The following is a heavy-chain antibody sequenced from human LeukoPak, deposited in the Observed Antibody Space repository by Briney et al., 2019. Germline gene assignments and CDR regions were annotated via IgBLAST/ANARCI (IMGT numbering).Heavy chain of an antibody. V-gene: IGHV3-7*01. D-gene: IGHD5-12*01. J-gene: IGHJ5*02. Sequence: GGSLRLSCAASGFTFSSYWMSWVRQAPGKGLEWVANIKQDGSEKYYVDSVKGRFTISRDNAKNSLYLQMNSLRAEDTAVYYRARVSAGLRGWWFDPWGQGTLVTVSS. CDR3: ARVSAGLRGWWFDP. CDR2: IKQDGSEK. CDR1: GFTFSSYW.